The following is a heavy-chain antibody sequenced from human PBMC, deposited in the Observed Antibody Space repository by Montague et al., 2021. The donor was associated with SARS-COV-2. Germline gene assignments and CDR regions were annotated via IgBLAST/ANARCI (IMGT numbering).Heavy chain of an antibody. J-gene: IGHJ6*02. CDR1: GFTFSSYA. Sequence: SLRLSCAASGFTFSSYAMSWVRQAPGKGLEWVSAISGSGGSTYYADSVKGRFTISRDNSKNTLYLQMNSLRAEDTAVYYCAKDSGSSMDYHYGMDVWGQGTTVTVSS. CDR2: ISGSGGST. CDR3: AKDSGSSMDYHYGMDV. D-gene: IGHD1-26*01. V-gene: IGHV3-23*01.